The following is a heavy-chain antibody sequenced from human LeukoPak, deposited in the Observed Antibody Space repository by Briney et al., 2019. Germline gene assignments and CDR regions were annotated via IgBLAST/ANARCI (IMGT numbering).Heavy chain of an antibody. J-gene: IGHJ4*02. CDR3: AKNRGSNWYFDS. V-gene: IGHV3-30*18. D-gene: IGHD6-13*01. CDR2: ISYDGSNQ. Sequence: GGSLRLSCAASGFTFSDYGMHWVRQAPGKGLEWVAVISYDGSNQYYADSVKGRFTIFRDNSKSTLYLQMNSLRPEDTALYYCAKNRGSNWYFDSWGQGTPVSVSS. CDR1: GFTFSDYG.